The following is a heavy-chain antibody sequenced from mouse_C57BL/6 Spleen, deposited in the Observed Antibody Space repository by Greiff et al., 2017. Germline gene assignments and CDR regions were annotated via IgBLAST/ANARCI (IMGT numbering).Heavy chain of an antibody. CDR3: ARWGAGGGYFDY. CDR2: IDPSDSET. V-gene: IGHV1-52*01. J-gene: IGHJ2*01. D-gene: IGHD3-3*01. Sequence: VQLQQPGAELVRPGSSVKLSCKASGYTFTSYWMHWVKQRPIQGLEWIGNIDPSDSETHYNQKFKDKATLTVDKSSSTAYMQLSSLTSEDSAVYYCARWGAGGGYFDYWGQGTTLTVSS. CDR1: GYTFTSYW.